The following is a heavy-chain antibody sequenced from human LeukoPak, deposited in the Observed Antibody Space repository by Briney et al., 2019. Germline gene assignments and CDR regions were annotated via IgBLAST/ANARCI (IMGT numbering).Heavy chain of an antibody. Sequence: ASETLSPTCTVSGGSISSGDYYWSWIRQPPGKGLEWIGYIYYSGSTYYNPSLKSRVTMSVDTSKNQFSLKLSSVTAADTAVFYCARDRSGIAADWGQGILVTVSS. CDR2: IYYSGST. V-gene: IGHV4-30-4*01. CDR3: ARDRSGIAAD. CDR1: GGSISSGDYY. D-gene: IGHD6-25*01. J-gene: IGHJ4*02.